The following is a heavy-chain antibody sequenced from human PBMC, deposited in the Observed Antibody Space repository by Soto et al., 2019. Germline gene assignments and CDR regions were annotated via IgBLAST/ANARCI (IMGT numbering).Heavy chain of an antibody. CDR1: GDSISSMNW. Sequence: SETLSLTCAVSGDSISSMNWWSWVRQPPGKGLEWIGEIHHSGSTNYNPSLKSRVTISVDTSKNQFSLKLSSVTAADTAVYYCARVGGINWFDPWGQGTLVTVST. CDR3: ARVGGINWFDP. J-gene: IGHJ5*02. CDR2: IHHSGST. V-gene: IGHV4-4*02. D-gene: IGHD3-16*01.